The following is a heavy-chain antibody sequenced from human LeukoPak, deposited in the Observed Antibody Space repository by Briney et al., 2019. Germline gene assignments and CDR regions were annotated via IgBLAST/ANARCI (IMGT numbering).Heavy chain of an antibody. CDR3: ARVKRDGYNLDY. D-gene: IGHD5-24*01. J-gene: IGHJ4*02. CDR1: GGSISSYY. CDR2: IYYSGST. V-gene: IGHV4-59*12. Sequence: SETLSLTCTVSGGSISSYYWSWIRQPPGKGLEWIGYIYYSGSTNYNPSLKSRVTTSVDTSKNQFSLKLSSVTAADTAVYYCARVKRDGYNLDYWGQGTLVTVSS.